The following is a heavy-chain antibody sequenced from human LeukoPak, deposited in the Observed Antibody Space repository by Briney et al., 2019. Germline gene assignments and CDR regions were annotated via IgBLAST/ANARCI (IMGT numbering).Heavy chain of an antibody. CDR1: GFTFSAYS. Sequence: GGSLRLSCAASGFTFSAYSMNWVRQAPGKGLEYVSGISSNGGSSFYADSVKGRFTISRDNSKNTLYLQMSSLRAEDTAVYYCVKITSVTGGDCWGQGTRLTVSS. J-gene: IGHJ4*02. CDR2: ISSNGGSS. D-gene: IGHD1-1*01. V-gene: IGHV3-64D*09. CDR3: VKITSVTGGDC.